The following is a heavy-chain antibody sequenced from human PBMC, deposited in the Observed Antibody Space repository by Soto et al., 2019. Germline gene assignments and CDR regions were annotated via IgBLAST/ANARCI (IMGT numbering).Heavy chain of an antibody. Sequence: SETLSLTCTVSGGSISSYYWSWIRQPPGKGLEWIGYIYYSGSTNYNPSLKSRVTISVDTSKNQFSLKLSSVTAADTAVYYCARRSYYSGYDLGYFDYRGQGPLVTV. D-gene: IGHD5-12*01. V-gene: IGHV4-59*08. CDR2: IYYSGST. CDR3: ARRSYYSGYDLGYFDY. CDR1: GGSISSYY. J-gene: IGHJ4*02.